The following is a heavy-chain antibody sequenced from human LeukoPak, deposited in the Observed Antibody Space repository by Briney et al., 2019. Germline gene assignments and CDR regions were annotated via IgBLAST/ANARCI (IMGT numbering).Heavy chain of an antibody. V-gene: IGHV3-30*03. CDR3: ATNYYDSSGAIGY. D-gene: IGHD3-22*01. CDR1: GFTFSSYG. Sequence: PGGSLRLSCAASGFTFSSYGMHWVRQAPGKGLEWVAVISYDGSNKYYADSVKGRFTISRDNSKNTLYLQMNSLRAEDTAVYYCATNYYDSSGAIGYWGQGTLVTVSS. J-gene: IGHJ4*02. CDR2: ISYDGSNK.